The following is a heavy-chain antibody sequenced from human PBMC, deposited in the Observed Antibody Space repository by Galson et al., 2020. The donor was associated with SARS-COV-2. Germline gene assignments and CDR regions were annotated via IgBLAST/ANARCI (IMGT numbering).Heavy chain of an antibody. CDR2: LFHSGST. Sequence: SETLSLTCGVSGYSIRGGYYWGWIRQPPGKGLEWIGSLFHSGSTYYSPSLNSRVTISIDTSKNQFSLKVISVTAADTAVYYCVRSSSYHDSSGYFVLDQFDIWGQGTLVTVSS. D-gene: IGHD3-22*01. J-gene: IGHJ3*02. CDR3: VRSSSYHDSSGYFVLDQFDI. CDR1: GYSIRGGYY. V-gene: IGHV4-38-2*01.